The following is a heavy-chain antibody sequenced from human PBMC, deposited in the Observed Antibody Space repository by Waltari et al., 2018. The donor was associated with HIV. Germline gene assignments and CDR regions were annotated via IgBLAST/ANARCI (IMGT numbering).Heavy chain of an antibody. Sequence: EVQLVESGGGLVQPGGSLRLSCAASGFTFSRYWMSWVRQAPGKGLEWVANIKQDGSEKYYVDSVKGRFTISRDNAKNSLYLQMNSLRAEDTAVYYCARVHASGYDAFDIWGQGTMVTVSS. V-gene: IGHV3-7*03. CDR3: ARVHASGYDAFDI. CDR1: GFTFSRYW. J-gene: IGHJ3*02. D-gene: IGHD5-12*01. CDR2: IKQDGSEK.